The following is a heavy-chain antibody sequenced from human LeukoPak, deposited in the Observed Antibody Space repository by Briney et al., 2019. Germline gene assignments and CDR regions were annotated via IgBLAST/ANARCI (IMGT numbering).Heavy chain of an antibody. J-gene: IGHJ4*02. D-gene: IGHD3-10*01. V-gene: IGHV3-9*01. Sequence: GGSLRLSCAASGFTFDDYAMHWVRQAPGKGLEWVSGISWNSGSIGYADSVKGRFTISRDNAKNSLYLQMNSLRAEDTALYYCAKSTRFGELARPFDYWGQGTLVTVSS. CDR3: AKSTRFGELARPFDY. CDR2: ISWNSGSI. CDR1: GFTFDDYA.